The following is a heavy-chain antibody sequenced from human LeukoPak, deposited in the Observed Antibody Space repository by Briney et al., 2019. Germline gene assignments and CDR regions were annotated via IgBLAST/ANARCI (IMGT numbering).Heavy chain of an antibody. J-gene: IGHJ4*02. D-gene: IGHD3-22*01. CDR2: IYSGGST. CDR3: AKDIPPLTYYYGSSAPRYFDY. V-gene: IGHV3-53*01. CDR1: GFTVSSNY. Sequence: GGSLRLSCAASGFTVSSNYMSWVRQAPGKGLEWVSVIYSGGSTYYADSVKGRFTISRDNSKNTLYLQMNSLRAEDTAVYYCAKDIPPLTYYYGSSAPRYFDYWGQGTLVTVSS.